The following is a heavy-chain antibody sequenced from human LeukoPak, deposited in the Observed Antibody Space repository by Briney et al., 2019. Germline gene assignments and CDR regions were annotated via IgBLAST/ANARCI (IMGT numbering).Heavy chain of an antibody. CDR1: GFTFSSYS. Sequence: PGGSLRLSYAACGFTFSSYSINGVRQARGKGLEWVSSISSSSSYIYYADSVKGRFTISRDNAKNSLYLQMNSLRAEDTAVYYCARDHDYGGNSGSWFDPWGQGTLVTASS. CDR2: ISSSSSYI. CDR3: ARDHDYGGNSGSWFDP. V-gene: IGHV3-21*01. D-gene: IGHD4-23*01. J-gene: IGHJ5*02.